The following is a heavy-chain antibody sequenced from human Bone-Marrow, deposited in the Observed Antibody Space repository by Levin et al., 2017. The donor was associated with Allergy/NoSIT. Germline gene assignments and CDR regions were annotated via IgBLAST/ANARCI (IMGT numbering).Heavy chain of an antibody. CDR3: VKVGSDYRPGGDFYMDV. Sequence: PGGSLRLSCAASDFAFHNAWVSWVRQAPGKGLEWVSSISSPGGATYDADSVKGRFRTFRDNSKNTLYLEMRRVRAEDTAIYYCVKVGSDYRPGGDFYMDVWGKGTAVSVSS. CDR1: DFAFHNAW. CDR2: ISSPGGAT. D-gene: IGHD2-21*02. V-gene: IGHV3-23*01. J-gene: IGHJ6*03.